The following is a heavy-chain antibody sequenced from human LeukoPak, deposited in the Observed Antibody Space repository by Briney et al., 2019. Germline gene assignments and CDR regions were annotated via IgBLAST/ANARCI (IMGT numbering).Heavy chain of an antibody. J-gene: IGHJ2*01. V-gene: IGHV3-23*01. CDR3: AKDFDDDYGSFWYFDL. CDR2: ISGSGGST. D-gene: IGHD4-17*01. Sequence: GGSLRLSCAASGFTFSSYAMSWVRQAPGKGLEWVPAISGSGGSTYYADSVKGRFTISRDNSKNTLYLQMNSLRAEDTAVYYCAKDFDDDYGSFWYFDLWGRGTLVTVSS. CDR1: GFTFSSYA.